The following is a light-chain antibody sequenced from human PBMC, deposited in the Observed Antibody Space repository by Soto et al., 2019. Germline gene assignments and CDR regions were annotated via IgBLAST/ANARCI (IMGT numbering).Light chain of an antibody. J-gene: IGLJ3*02. CDR3: LLFYVGAQLWV. CDR2: GNN. CDR1: SSNIGAGYD. Sequence: QSVLTQPPSVSGAPGQRVTISCTGSSSNIGAGYDVHWYQQLPGTAPKLLIYGNNNRPSGVPDRFSGSKSGTSASLAITGLQAEDEADYYCLLFYVGAQLWVFGGWTQLTVL. V-gene: IGLV1-40*01.